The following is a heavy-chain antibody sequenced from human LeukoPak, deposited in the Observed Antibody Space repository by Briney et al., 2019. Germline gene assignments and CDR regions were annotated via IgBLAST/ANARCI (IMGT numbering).Heavy chain of an antibody. CDR1: GFTFSSYW. V-gene: IGHV3-7*01. J-gene: IGHJ4*02. CDR2: IKQDGSEK. Sequence: GGSLRLSCAASGFTFSSYWMSWVRQAPGKGLEWVANIKQDGSEKYYVDSVKGRFTISRDNAKNSLYLQMNSLRAEDTAVYYCARNYYESSGYYYVVYFDYWGQGTLVTVSS. D-gene: IGHD3-22*01. CDR3: ARNYYESSGYYYVVYFDY.